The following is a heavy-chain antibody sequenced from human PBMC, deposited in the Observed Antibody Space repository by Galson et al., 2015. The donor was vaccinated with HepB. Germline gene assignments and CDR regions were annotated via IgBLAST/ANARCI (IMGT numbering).Heavy chain of an antibody. CDR3: AREGDTYRSGRYGS. CDR1: GVTLSNYG. Sequence: SLRLSCAASGVTLSNYGMHWVRQAPGKGLEWVAVVSYDGGTNYYADSVKGRFTISKDKSRNTVYLQMDTLRPEDTAVYFCAREGDTYRSGRYGSWGQGTTVTVSS. CDR2: VSYDGGTN. V-gene: IGHV3-30*03. D-gene: IGHD6-13*01. J-gene: IGHJ6*02.